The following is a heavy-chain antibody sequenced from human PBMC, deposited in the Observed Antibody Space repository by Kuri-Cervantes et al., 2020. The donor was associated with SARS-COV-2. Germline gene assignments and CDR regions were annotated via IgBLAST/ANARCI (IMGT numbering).Heavy chain of an antibody. CDR1: GFTFSGYT. CDR2: ISGSGSYI. J-gene: IGHJ4*02. Sequence: GESLKISCVATGFTFSGYTMNWVRQAPGKALQWVSSISGSGSYIYYADSVKGRFTVSRDSAKNSLYLQMSSLRAEDTAVYYCARDLRLGKSLDYWGQGTLVTVSS. D-gene: IGHD7-27*01. V-gene: IGHV3-21*01. CDR3: ARDLRLGKSLDY.